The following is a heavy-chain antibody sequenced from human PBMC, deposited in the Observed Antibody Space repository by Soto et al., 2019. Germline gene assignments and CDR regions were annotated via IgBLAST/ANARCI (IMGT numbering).Heavy chain of an antibody. CDR1: GFTVSNTY. J-gene: IGHJ5*02. CDR2: IYTAGGT. Sequence: EVQLVETGGGLIQPGGSLRLSCAASGFTVSNTYMTWVRQPPGKGLECVSVIYTAGGTNYADSVKGRFIISRDNSKNTLYLQMNSLRAEDTAVYYCARALPVAKGGFDPWGQGTLVTVYS. V-gene: IGHV3-53*02. CDR3: ARALPVAKGGFDP.